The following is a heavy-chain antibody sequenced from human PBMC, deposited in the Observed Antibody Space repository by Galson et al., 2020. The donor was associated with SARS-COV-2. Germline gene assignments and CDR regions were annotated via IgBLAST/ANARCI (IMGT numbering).Heavy chain of an antibody. D-gene: IGHD7-27*01. V-gene: IGHV1-24*01. CDR3: ATGSPWGRDNWFDP. CDR2: FDPEDGET. J-gene: IGHJ5*02. Sequence: ASVTVSRKVSGYTLNELSIHWVRPAPGKGLEWMGGFDPEDGETIYAQKFQGRVTMTEDTSTDTAYMELSSLRSEDTAVYYCATGSPWGRDNWFDPWGQGTLVTVSS. CDR1: GYTLNELS.